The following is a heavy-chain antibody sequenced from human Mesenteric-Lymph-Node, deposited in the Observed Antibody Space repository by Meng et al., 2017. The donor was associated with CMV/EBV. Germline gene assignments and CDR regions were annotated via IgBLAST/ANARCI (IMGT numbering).Heavy chain of an antibody. Sequence: ASVKVSCKASGYTFTNYYIHWVRQAPGQGLEWMGWINPNSGGTSYTQKFQGRVTMTRDTSISTAYMELSRLRSDDTAVYYCARDQKQLLTFDYWGQGTLVTVSS. J-gene: IGHJ4*02. CDR3: ARDQKQLLTFDY. V-gene: IGHV1-2*02. D-gene: IGHD2-2*01. CDR1: GYTFTNYY. CDR2: INPNSGGT.